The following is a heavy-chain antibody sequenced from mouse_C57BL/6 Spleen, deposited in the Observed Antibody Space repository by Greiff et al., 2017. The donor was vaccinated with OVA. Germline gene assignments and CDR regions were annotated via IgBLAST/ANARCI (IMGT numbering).Heavy chain of an antibody. V-gene: IGHV1-76*01. CDR2: IYPGSGNT. CDR3: ARADDSSYNYDC. CDR1: GYTFTDYY. J-gene: IGHJ2*01. Sequence: QVQLQQSGAELVRPGASVKLSCKASGYTFTDYYINWVKQRPGQGLEWIARIYPGSGNTYYNEKFKGKATLTADKSSSTAYMQLSSLTSEDTAVYFWARADDSSYNYDCWGQGTTLTVSS. D-gene: IGHD1-1*01.